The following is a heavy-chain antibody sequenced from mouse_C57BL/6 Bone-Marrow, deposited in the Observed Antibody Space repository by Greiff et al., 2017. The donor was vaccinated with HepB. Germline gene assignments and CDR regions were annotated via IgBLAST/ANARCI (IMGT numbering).Heavy chain of an antibody. J-gene: IGHJ3*01. CDR2: IDPSDSYT. Sequence: QVQLQQPGAELVMPGASVKLSCKASGYTFTSYWMHWVKQRPGQGLEWIGEIDPSDSYTNYNQKFKGKSTLTVDKSSSTAYMQLSSLTSEDSAVYYCARPWPWFAYWGKGTLVTVSA. CDR3: ARPWPWFAY. CDR1: GYTFTSYW. V-gene: IGHV1-69*01.